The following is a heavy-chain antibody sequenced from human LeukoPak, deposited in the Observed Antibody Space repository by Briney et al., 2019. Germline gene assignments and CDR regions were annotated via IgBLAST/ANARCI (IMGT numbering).Heavy chain of an antibody. CDR3: ARDLGYSSSAVDY. J-gene: IGHJ4*02. CDR1: GFTFSSYS. D-gene: IGHD6-6*01. V-gene: IGHV3-48*01. Sequence: GGSLRLSCAASGFTFSSYSMNWVRQAPGKGLEWVSYISSSSSTIYYADSVKGRFTISRDNAKNSLYLQMNSLRAEDTAVYYCARDLGYSSSAVDYWGQGTLVTVSS. CDR2: ISSSSSTI.